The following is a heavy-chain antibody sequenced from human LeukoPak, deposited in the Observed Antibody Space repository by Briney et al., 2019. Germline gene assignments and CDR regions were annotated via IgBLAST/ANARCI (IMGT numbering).Heavy chain of an antibody. V-gene: IGHV5-51*01. J-gene: IGHJ4*02. D-gene: IGHD5-24*01. Sequence: GESLKISCRGSGYSFSDYWIGWVRQMPGKGLEWMGIIYPGDSETRYSPSFQGQVTMSVDKSNSIAYLQWNSLKASDTGMYFCARGDPTGGNYHTLDYWGQGTLVTVPS. CDR3: ARGDPTGGNYHTLDY. CDR1: GYSFSDYW. CDR2: IYPGDSET.